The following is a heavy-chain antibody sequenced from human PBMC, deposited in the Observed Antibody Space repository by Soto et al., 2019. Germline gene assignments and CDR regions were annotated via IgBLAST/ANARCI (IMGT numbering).Heavy chain of an antibody. J-gene: IGHJ6*02. CDR3: ASPPGGAAAGYYYYYGMDV. V-gene: IGHV3-21*01. Sequence: GGSRRLSCAASGFTFSSYSMNWVRQAPGKGLEWVSSISSSSSYIYYADSVKGRFTISRDNAKNSLYLQMNSLRAEDTAVYYCASPPGGAAAGYYYYYGMDVWGQGTTVTVSS. CDR2: ISSSSSYI. D-gene: IGHD6-13*01. CDR1: GFTFSSYS.